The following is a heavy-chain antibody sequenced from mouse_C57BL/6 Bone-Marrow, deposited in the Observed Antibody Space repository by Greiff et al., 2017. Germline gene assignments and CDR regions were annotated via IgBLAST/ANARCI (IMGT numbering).Heavy chain of an antibody. CDR1: GYTFTSYW. V-gene: IGHV1-64*01. D-gene: IGHD1-1*01. CDR2: IHPNSGST. J-gene: IGHJ4*01. Sequence: QVQLQQPGAELVKPGASVKLSCKASGYTFTSYWMHWVKQRPGQGLEWIGMIHPNSGSTNYNETFKSKTTLTVDKYSSTPYMQLSRLTSEDSAVYYCSREDYGSSYGDAMDYWGQGTSVTVSS. CDR3: SREDYGSSYGDAMDY.